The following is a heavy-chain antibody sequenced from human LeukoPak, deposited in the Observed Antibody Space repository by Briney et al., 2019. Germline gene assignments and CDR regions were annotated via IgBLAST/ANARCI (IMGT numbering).Heavy chain of an antibody. Sequence: APVKVSCKASGYTFIGYYMHWVRQAPGQGLEWMGWIHPNSGGTNYAQKFQGRVTMTRDTSISTAYMELSRLRSDDTAVYYCARDRVTLTTFQYDWFDPWGQGTLVTVSS. CDR1: GYTFIGYY. V-gene: IGHV1-2*02. D-gene: IGHD2-21*02. CDR2: IHPNSGGT. J-gene: IGHJ5*02. CDR3: ARDRVTLTTFQYDWFDP.